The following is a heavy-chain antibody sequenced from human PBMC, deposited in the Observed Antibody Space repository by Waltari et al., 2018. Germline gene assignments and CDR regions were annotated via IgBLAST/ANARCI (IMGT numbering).Heavy chain of an antibody. D-gene: IGHD6-13*01. CDR1: GGSISSYY. J-gene: IGHJ2*01. V-gene: IGHV4-59*01. Sequence: QVQLQESGPGLVKPSETLSLTCTVSGGSISSYYWSWIRQPPGKGLEWIGYIYYSGSTNDNPSLKSRVTISVDTSKNQFSLKLSSVTAADTAVYYCARASSSWPFDLWGRGTLVTVSS. CDR3: ARASSSWPFDL. CDR2: IYYSGST.